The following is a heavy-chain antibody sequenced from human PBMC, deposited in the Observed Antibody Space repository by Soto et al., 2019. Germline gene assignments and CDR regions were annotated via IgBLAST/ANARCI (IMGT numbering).Heavy chain of an antibody. J-gene: IGHJ4*02. Sequence: SETLSLTCVVYGGSFSADCWGWIRQPPGKGLEWIGEINHSGATNYNPSLKSRVTVSVDTPKNQFSLKLSSVTAADTAVYYCASQHYYDSSGYYVGYWGQGTLVTVS. D-gene: IGHD3-22*01. CDR2: INHSGAT. CDR1: GGSFSADC. V-gene: IGHV4-34*01. CDR3: ASQHYYDSSGYYVGY.